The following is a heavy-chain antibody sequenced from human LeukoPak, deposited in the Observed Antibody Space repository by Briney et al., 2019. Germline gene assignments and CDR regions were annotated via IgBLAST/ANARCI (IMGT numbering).Heavy chain of an antibody. D-gene: IGHD3-10*01. J-gene: IGHJ4*02. CDR3: AREALGGSYYNY. Sequence: KTGGSLRLSCAASGFTFSTFAMIWVRQPPGKGLEWVSSIFPSSGEIHYADSVKGRFTISRDNAKNSLYLQMNSLRAEDTAVYYCAREALGGSYYNYWGQGTLVTVSS. CDR1: GFTFSTFA. V-gene: IGHV3-21*01. CDR2: IFPSSGEI.